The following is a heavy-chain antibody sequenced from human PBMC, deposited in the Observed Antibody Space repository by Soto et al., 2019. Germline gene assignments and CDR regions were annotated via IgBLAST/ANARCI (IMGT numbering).Heavy chain of an antibody. V-gene: IGHV3-30*04. D-gene: IGHD2-21*01. CDR3: AGDGVPTSTFRYYFFPF. CDR1: EVPFSDYS. CDR2: ISLDGRQT. Sequence: GGSLRLSCAASEVPFSDYSMHWVRQAPGKRPEWVAFISLDGRQTFYSDSVKGRFTISRDNSRKMVFLHMSSVTVEDTAIYYCAGDGVPTSTFRYYFFPFWGQGAMVTVSS. J-gene: IGHJ4*01.